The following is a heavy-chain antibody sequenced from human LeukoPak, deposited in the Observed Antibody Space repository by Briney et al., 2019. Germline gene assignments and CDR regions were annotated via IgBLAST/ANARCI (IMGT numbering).Heavy chain of an antibody. CDR1: GDSMNSYY. CDR2: MYTSGAT. CDR3: ARDQVFGSGVKAFDI. V-gene: IGHV4-4*07. D-gene: IGHD3-10*01. J-gene: IGHJ3*02. Sequence: SETLSLTCSVSGDSMNSYYWSWIRQPAGKGLEWIGRMYTSGATKYYPSFQSRVTMSVDTSKNHFYLRLNSLTVADTAVYYCARDQVFGSGVKAFDIWGQGTLVIVSS.